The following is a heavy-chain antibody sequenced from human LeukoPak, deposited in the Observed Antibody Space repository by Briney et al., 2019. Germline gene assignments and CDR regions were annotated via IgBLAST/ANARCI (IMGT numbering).Heavy chain of an antibody. CDR2: IQFDGIKK. CDR3: AQKSTGTFDI. V-gene: IGHV3-30*02. J-gene: IGHJ3*02. CDR1: GLTFSSSA. Sequence: PGGSLRPSCAASGLTFSSSAMHWVRQAPGKGLEWVAYIQFDGIKKFYSDSVKGRFTISRDNSKNTLFLQMSSLTTEDTAVYYCAQKSTGTFDIWGQGTMVTVSP. D-gene: IGHD6-13*01.